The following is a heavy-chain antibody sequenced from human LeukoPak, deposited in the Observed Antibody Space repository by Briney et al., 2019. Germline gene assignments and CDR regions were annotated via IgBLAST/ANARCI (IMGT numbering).Heavy chain of an antibody. CDR1: GYSFTSYW. CDR3: ARKMGSGSYAVGASDI. J-gene: IGHJ3*02. V-gene: IGHV5-51*01. D-gene: IGHD3-10*01. Sequence: GESLKISCKGSGYSFTSYWIGWVRQMPGKGLEWMGIIYPGDSDTRYSPSFQGQVTISADKSISTAYLQWSSLKASDTAMYYCARKMGSGSYAVGASDIWGQGTMVTVSS. CDR2: IYPGDSDT.